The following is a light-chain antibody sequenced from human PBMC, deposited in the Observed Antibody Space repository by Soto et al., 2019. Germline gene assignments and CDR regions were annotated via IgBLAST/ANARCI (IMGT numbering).Light chain of an antibody. V-gene: IGKV1-17*01. CDR1: QAIRND. CDR2: AAS. Sequence: DIQMTQSPSSVSASVGDIITTTCRASQAIRNDLGWYQQKPAKAPKRLIYAASSLQSGVPSRFSGSGSGTEFTLTISSLQPEDSATYYCLQHNTYPRTFGQGTKVDIK. J-gene: IGKJ1*01. CDR3: LQHNTYPRT.